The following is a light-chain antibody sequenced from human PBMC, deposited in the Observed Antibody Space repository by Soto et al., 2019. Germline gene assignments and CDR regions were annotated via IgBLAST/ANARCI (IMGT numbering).Light chain of an antibody. J-gene: IGLJ1*01. CDR3: SSFTTTSTLV. CDR2: EVN. CDR1: SSDVGGCDC. V-gene: IGLV2-14*01. Sequence: QSALTQPASVSGSPGQSITISCTGTSSDVGGCDCVSWYQQYPGKAPKIMIYEVNYRPSGVSNRFSGSKSGNTASLTISGLQAEDEADYYCSSFTTTSTLVFGTGTKLTVL.